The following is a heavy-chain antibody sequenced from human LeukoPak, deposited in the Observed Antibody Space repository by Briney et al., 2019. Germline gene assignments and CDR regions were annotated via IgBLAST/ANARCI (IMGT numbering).Heavy chain of an antibody. CDR2: IYHSGST. CDR1: GGSISSGGYS. D-gene: IGHD3-22*01. J-gene: IGHJ4*02. V-gene: IGHV4-30-2*01. CDR3: ATGRDSSGYYPSLFDY. Sequence: SQTLSLTCAVAGGSISSGGYSWSWIRQPPGKGLEWIGYIYHSGSTYYNPSLKSRVTISVDRSKNQFSLKLSSVTAADTAVYYCATGRDSSGYYPSLFDYWGQGTLVTVSS.